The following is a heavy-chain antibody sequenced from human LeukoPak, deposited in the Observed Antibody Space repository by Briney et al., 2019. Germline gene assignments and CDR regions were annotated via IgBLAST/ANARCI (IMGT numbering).Heavy chain of an antibody. CDR3: AREPDAFDF. J-gene: IGHJ3*01. CDR2: INPNSGVT. Sequence: ASVKVSCKASGYTFTGYYLHWVRQAPGQGLEWMGWINPNSGVTNCAQKFLGRVTMTRDTSISTAYMELSRLRSDDTAVYYCAREPDAFDFWGQGTMVTVSS. CDR1: GYTFTGYY. V-gene: IGHV1-2*02.